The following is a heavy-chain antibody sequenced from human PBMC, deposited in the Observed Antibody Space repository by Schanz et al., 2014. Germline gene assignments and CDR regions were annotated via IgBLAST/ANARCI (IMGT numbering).Heavy chain of an antibody. D-gene: IGHD3-10*01. CDR2: IKQDGSEK. CDR3: ARDNYYGSGSCAY. Sequence: VQLVESGGGLVQPGGSLRLSCAASGFTFSSYGMHWVRQAPGKGLEWVANIKQDGSEKYYVDAVKGRFTISRDNAKNSMYLHMKSLRGEDTAVYYCARDNYYGSGSCAYWGQGTLGTVSS. V-gene: IGHV3-7*01. CDR1: GFTFSSYG. J-gene: IGHJ4*02.